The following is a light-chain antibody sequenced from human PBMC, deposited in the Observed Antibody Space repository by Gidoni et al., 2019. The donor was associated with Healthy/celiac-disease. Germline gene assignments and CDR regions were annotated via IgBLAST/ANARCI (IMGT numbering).Light chain of an antibody. Sequence: DIVFTHSPGTLSLSPGERATLSCRSSQSVSSSYLAWYQQKPGQAPRLLIYGASSRATGIPDRFSGSGSGTDFTLTISRLEPEDFAVYYCQQYGSSFGQGTKLEIK. CDR1: QSVSSSY. CDR2: GAS. CDR3: QQYGSS. V-gene: IGKV3-20*01. J-gene: IGKJ2*01.